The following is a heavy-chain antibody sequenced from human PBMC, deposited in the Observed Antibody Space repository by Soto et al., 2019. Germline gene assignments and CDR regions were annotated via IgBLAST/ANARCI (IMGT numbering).Heavy chain of an antibody. V-gene: IGHV1-18*04. CDR3: ARDLSSGWYGNPYWYFDL. J-gene: IGHJ2*01. Sequence: QVQLVQSGAEVKKPGASVKVSCKASGYTFTSYGISWVRQAPGQVLEWMGWISAYNGNTNYAQKLQGRVTMTTDTSTSTAYMELRSLRSDDTAVYYCARDLSSGWYGNPYWYFDLWGRGTLVTVSS. CDR1: GYTFTSYG. D-gene: IGHD6-19*01. CDR2: ISAYNGNT.